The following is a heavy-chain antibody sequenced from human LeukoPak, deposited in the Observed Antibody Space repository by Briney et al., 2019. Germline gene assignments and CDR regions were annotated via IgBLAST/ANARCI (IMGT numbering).Heavy chain of an antibody. CDR1: GFTFSSYS. Sequence: PGGSLRLSCAASGFTFSSYSMNWVRQAPGKGLEWVSSISSSSSYIYYADSVKGRLTISRDNAKNSLYLQMNSLRAEDTAVYYCARDQDDILTGYSTYFDYWGQGTLVTVSS. J-gene: IGHJ4*02. CDR3: ARDQDDILTGYSTYFDY. D-gene: IGHD3-9*01. V-gene: IGHV3-21*01. CDR2: ISSSSSYI.